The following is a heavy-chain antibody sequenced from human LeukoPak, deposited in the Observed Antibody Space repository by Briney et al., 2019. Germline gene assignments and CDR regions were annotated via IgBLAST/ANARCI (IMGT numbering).Heavy chain of an antibody. D-gene: IGHD2-15*01. Sequence: PAESLTLSCVPSGLTFSSYAMSWVRQAPGRRLEWVASMSAGGTTTYDADSVRGRFIISRDYSENTLFLHMDNLRAEDTPRYFCARISCSGESCYDYFDFWGQGTLVTVSS. CDR1: GLTFSSYA. J-gene: IGHJ4*02. CDR2: MSAGGTTT. V-gene: IGHV3-23*01. CDR3: ARISCSGESCYDYFDF.